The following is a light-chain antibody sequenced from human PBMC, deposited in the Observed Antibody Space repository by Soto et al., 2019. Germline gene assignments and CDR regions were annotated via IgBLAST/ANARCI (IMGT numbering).Light chain of an antibody. CDR1: SNDVGSYDL. J-gene: IGLJ3*02. Sequence: QSALTQPASVSGSPGQSITISCTGTSNDVGSYDLVSWYQQHPGKAPKLMIYEVFKRPSGISNRFSGSKSGNTASLTISGLQAEDEADYYCCSFAGGIWVFGGGTKVTVL. V-gene: IGLV2-23*02. CDR3: CSFAGGIWV. CDR2: EVF.